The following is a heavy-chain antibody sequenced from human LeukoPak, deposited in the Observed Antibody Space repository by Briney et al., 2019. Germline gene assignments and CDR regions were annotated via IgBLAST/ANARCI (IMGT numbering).Heavy chain of an antibody. CDR3: AKDHLAGFYYYGMDV. CDR2: ISYDGSNK. J-gene: IGHJ6*02. D-gene: IGHD5-24*01. V-gene: IGHV3-30*18. CDR1: GFTFSSYG. Sequence: QPGRSLRLSCAASGFTFSSYGMHWVRQAPGKGLEWVAVISYDGSNKYYTDSVKGRFTISRDNSKNTLYLQMNSLRAEDTAVYYCAKDHLAGFYYYGMDVWGQGPTVPVSS.